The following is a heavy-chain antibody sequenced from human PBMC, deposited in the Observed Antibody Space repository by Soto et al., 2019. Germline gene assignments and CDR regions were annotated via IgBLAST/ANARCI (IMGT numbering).Heavy chain of an antibody. CDR3: ARGYYYDVSGFGNWFDP. Sequence: GASVKVSCKASGYTFTSYDINWVRQATGQGLEWLGWMNPNSGNTDYAHNFQGRVTMTSNTSINTAYMELSSLRSEDTAVYFCARGYYYDVSGFGNWFDPWGQGTVVTVSS. J-gene: IGHJ5*02. CDR2: MNPNSGNT. D-gene: IGHD3-22*01. CDR1: GYTFTSYD. V-gene: IGHV1-8*01.